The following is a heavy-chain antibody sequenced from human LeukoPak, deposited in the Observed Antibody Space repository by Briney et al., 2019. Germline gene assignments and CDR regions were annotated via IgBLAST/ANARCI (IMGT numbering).Heavy chain of an antibody. CDR3: ASPAGYSSSWYPPFDY. CDR2: IYYSGST. CDR1: GGSISSSSYY. V-gene: IGHV4-39*01. D-gene: IGHD6-13*01. Sequence: SETLSLTCTVSGGSISSSSYYWGWIRQPPGKGLEWTGSIYYSGSTYYNPSLKSRVTISVDTSKNQFSLKLSSVTAADTAVYYCASPAGYSSSWYPPFDYWGQGTLVTVSS. J-gene: IGHJ4*02.